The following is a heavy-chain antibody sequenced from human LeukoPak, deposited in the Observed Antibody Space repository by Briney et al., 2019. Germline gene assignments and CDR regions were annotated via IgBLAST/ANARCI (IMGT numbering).Heavy chain of an antibody. Sequence: ASVKVSCKASGGTFSSYAISWVRQAPGQGLEWMGGIIPIFGTANYAQKFQGRVTITTDESTSTAYMELSSLRSEDTAVYYCARGGYSNYDNWFDPWGQGTLVTVSS. CDR1: GGTFSSYA. D-gene: IGHD4-11*01. CDR2: IIPIFGTA. CDR3: ARGGYSNYDNWFDP. V-gene: IGHV1-69*05. J-gene: IGHJ5*02.